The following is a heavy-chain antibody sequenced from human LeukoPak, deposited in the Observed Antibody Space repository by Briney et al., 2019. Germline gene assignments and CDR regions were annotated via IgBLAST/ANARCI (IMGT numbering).Heavy chain of an antibody. CDR1: GFTFSSYW. CDR2: INSDGSST. Sequence: GGSLRLSCAASGFTFSSYWMHWVRQAPGKGLVWVSRINSDGSSTSYADSVKGRFTISRDNAKNTLYLQMNSLRAEDTAVYYCASSTRAYYYYYMDVWGKGTTVTISS. J-gene: IGHJ6*03. V-gene: IGHV3-74*01. CDR3: ASSTRAYYYYYMDV.